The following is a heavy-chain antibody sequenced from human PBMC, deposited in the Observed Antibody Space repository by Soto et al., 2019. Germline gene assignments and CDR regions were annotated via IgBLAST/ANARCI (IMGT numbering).Heavy chain of an antibody. CDR2: FSGSGGST. D-gene: IGHD6-25*01. V-gene: IGHV3-23*01. J-gene: IGHJ4*02. CDR3: EREYSRGWVIFDY. Sequence: PGGSLRLSCAASGFTFSSYAMSWVRQAPGKGLEWVSAFSGSGGSTYYADSVKGRFTISRDNSKNTLYLQMNSLRAEDTAVYYWEREYSRGWVIFDYWGQRTLVPVSP. CDR1: GFTFSSYA.